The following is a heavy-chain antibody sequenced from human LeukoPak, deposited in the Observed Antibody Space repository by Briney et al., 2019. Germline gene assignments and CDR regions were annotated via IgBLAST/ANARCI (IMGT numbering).Heavy chain of an antibody. CDR2: ISGSGNSA. D-gene: IGHD2-21*02. CDR3: AKDDFCGGDCYSGTLDS. V-gene: IGHV3-23*01. J-gene: IGHJ4*02. CDR1: GFTFSSFA. Sequence: GGSLRLSCAASGFTFSSFAMTWVRQAPGKGLEWVSAISGSGNSAYYADSLKGRFTVSRDNSKNTLYLQVNSLRAEDTAIYYCAKDDFCGGDCYSGTLDSWGQGTLVTVSS.